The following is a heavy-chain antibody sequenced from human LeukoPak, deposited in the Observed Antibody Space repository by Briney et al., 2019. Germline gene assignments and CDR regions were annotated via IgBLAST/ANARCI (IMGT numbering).Heavy chain of an antibody. CDR2: INHIGIT. CDR1: GGSFSAYY. J-gene: IGHJ6*03. V-gene: IGHV4-34*01. D-gene: IGHD6-19*01. Sequence: NASETLSLTCAVYGGSFSAYYWTWIRQPPGKGLEWIGEINHIGITTYSPSLKSRVSISVDKSKNQFSLKVSSVTAADTAVYYCARDKYSSGWYTGYMDVWGKGTTVSISS. CDR3: ARDKYSSGWYTGYMDV.